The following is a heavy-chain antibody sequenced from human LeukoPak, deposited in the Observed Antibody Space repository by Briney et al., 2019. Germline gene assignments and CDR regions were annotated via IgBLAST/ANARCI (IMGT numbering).Heavy chain of an antibody. CDR3: AKDPLLAGTDDSFDM. V-gene: IGHV3-23*01. Sequence: PGGSLRLSCAASGFTFSSYGMNWVRQAPGKGLEWVSGISGSGGRTKYADSVKGRFAISRDNSKNTLYLQMNSLRAEDTAVYYCAKDPLLAGTDDSFDMWGQGTMVTVSS. J-gene: IGHJ3*02. CDR1: GFTFSSYG. D-gene: IGHD6-19*01. CDR2: ISGSGGRT.